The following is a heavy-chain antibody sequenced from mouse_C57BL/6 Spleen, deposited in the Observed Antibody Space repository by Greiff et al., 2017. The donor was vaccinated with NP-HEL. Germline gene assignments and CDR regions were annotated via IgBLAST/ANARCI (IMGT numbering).Heavy chain of an antibody. Sequence: QVQLKQSGAELVRPGASVKLSCKASGYTFTDYYINWVKQRPGQGLEWIARIYPGSGNTYYNEKFKGKATLTAEKSSSTAYMQLSSLTSEDSAVYFCARDGAYYSNYDYAMDYWGQGTSVTVSS. CDR3: ARDGAYYSNYDYAMDY. D-gene: IGHD2-5*01. J-gene: IGHJ4*01. CDR2: IYPGSGNT. V-gene: IGHV1-76*01. CDR1: GYTFTDYY.